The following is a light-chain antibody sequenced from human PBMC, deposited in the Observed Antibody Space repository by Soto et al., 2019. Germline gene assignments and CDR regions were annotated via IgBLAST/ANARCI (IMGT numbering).Light chain of an antibody. V-gene: IGKV3-20*01. CDR3: QHYGSALFT. CDR2: GAS. J-gene: IGKJ3*01. CDR1: QSFSSSY. Sequence: EIVLTQSPGTLSLSPGERATLSCRASQSFSSSYLAWYQQKPGQAPRLLIYGASSRATGIPVRFSGSGSGKDFTLTISSLEPEDFAVYYCQHYGSALFTFGPGTKVDVK.